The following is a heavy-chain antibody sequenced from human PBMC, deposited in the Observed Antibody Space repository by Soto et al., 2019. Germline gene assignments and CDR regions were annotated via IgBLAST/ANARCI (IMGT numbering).Heavy chain of an antibody. Sequence: QVHLVQSGAEVRKPGASVKVSCKGSGYTFTSYGIAWVRQAPGQGLEWMGWISAHNDNTNYAHKGQGRVTVTRDTSTSTAYTELRNLRSDDTAVYYCARGRYGDYWGQGALVTVSS. CDR2: ISAHNDNT. V-gene: IGHV1-18*01. D-gene: IGHD1-1*01. J-gene: IGHJ4*02. CDR1: GYTFTSYG. CDR3: ARGRYGDY.